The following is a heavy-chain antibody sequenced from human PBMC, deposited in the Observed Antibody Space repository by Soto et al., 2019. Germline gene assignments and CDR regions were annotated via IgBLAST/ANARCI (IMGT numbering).Heavy chain of an antibody. CDR1: GGSFSGCY. CDR3: ARITIFGVAAAER. V-gene: IGHV4-34*01. D-gene: IGHD3-3*01. J-gene: IGHJ4*02. Sequence: PSETLSLTCAVYGGSFSGCYWSWIRQPPGKGLEWIGEINHSGSTNYNPSLKSRVTISVDTSENQFSLKLSSVTAADTAVYYCARITIFGVAAAERWGQGTLVTVSS. CDR2: INHSGST.